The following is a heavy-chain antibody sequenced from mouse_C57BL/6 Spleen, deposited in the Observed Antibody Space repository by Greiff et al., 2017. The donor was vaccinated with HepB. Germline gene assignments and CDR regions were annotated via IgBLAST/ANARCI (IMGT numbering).Heavy chain of an antibody. J-gene: IGHJ3*01. Sequence: EVHLVESGGGLVKPGGSLKLSCAASGFTFSDYGMHWVRQAPEKGLEWVAYISSGSSTIYYADTVKGRFTISRDNAKNTLFLQMTSLRSEDTAMYYCAIYYDYSFAYWGQGTLVTVSA. V-gene: IGHV5-17*01. CDR3: AIYYDYSFAY. D-gene: IGHD2-4*01. CDR1: GFTFSDYG. CDR2: ISSGSSTI.